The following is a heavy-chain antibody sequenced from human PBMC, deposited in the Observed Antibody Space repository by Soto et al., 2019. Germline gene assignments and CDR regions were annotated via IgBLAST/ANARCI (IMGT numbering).Heavy chain of an antibody. CDR2: IYYSGST. D-gene: IGHD6-19*01. V-gene: IGHV4-31*03. J-gene: IGHJ4*02. Sequence: QVQLQESGPGLVKPSRTLSLTCTVSGGSISSGDYYWSWIRQHPGKGLEWIGYIYYSGSTYYNPSLKSRVTISVGTSKNQFSLKLSSVTAADTAVYYCARGPGSGWYDYWGQGTLVTVSS. CDR3: ARGPGSGWYDY. CDR1: GGSISSGDYY.